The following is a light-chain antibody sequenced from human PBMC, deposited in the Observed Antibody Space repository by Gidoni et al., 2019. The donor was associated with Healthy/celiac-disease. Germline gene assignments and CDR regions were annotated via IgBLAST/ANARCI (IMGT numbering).Light chain of an antibody. CDR1: QSVSSY. J-gene: IGKJ3*01. Sequence: EIVLTQSPATPSLSPGERATLSCRASQSVSSYLAWYQQKPGQAPRLLIYDASNRATGIPARCSGSGSGTDFTLTISSLEPEDFAVYYCQQRSNWPPIFTFXPXTKVDIK. V-gene: IGKV3-11*01. CDR3: QQRSNWPPIFT. CDR2: DAS.